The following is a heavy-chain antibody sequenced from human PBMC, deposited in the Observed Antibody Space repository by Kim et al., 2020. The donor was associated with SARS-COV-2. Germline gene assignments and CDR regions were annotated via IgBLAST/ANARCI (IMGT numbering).Heavy chain of an antibody. D-gene: IGHD6-19*01. J-gene: IGHJ5*02. V-gene: IGHV1-46*01. CDR3: ARDRGWPRRNWFDP. Sequence: QKFQGRVTMTRDTSTSTGYMELSSRRSEDTAVYYCARDRGWPRRNWFDPWGQGTLVTVSS.